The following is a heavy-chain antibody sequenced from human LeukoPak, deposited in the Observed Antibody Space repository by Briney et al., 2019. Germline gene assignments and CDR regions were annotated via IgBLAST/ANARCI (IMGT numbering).Heavy chain of an antibody. Sequence: PGGSLRLSCAASGFTFSSYSMNWVRQAPGKGLEWVSYNSSSSSTIYYADSVKGRFTISGDNAKNSLYLQMNSLRAEDTAVYYCARDSGSYGPDAFDIWGQGTMVTVSS. CDR1: GFTFSSYS. D-gene: IGHD1-26*01. J-gene: IGHJ3*02. CDR3: ARDSGSYGPDAFDI. V-gene: IGHV3-48*04. CDR2: NSSSSSTI.